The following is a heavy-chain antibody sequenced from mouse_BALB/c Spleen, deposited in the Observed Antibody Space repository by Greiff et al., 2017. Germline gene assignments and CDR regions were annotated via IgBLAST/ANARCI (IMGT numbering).Heavy chain of an antibody. CDR2: ISYSGST. V-gene: IGHV3-8*02. Sequence: VQLKESGPSLVKPSQTLSLTCSVTGDSITSGYWNWIRKFPGNKLEYMGYISYSGSTYYNPSLKSRISITRDTSKNQYYLQLNSVTTEDTATYYCARYPYYGSSSDAMDYWGQGTSVTVSS. CDR3: ARYPYYGSSSDAMDY. CDR1: GDSITSGY. D-gene: IGHD1-1*01. J-gene: IGHJ4*01.